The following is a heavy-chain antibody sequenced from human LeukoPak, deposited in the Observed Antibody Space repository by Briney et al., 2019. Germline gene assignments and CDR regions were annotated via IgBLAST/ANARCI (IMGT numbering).Heavy chain of an antibody. CDR2: INPNSGGT. D-gene: IGHD6-13*01. Sequence: ASVKVSCKASGYTFTGYYMHWVRQAPGQGLEWMGWINPNSGGTNYAQKFQGRVTMTRDTSISTAYMELSRLRSEDTAVYYWARAGIAAAGTGFDYWGQGTLVTVSS. J-gene: IGHJ4*02. CDR1: GYTFTGYY. V-gene: IGHV1-2*02. CDR3: ARAGIAAAGTGFDY.